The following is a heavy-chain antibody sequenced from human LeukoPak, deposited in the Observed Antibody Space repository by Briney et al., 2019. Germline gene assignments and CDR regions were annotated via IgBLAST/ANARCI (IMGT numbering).Heavy chain of an antibody. J-gene: IGHJ4*02. CDR3: ARKGRAYYDSSGNDY. CDR2: ISSSGSTI. D-gene: IGHD3-22*01. CDR1: GFTFSDYY. V-gene: IGHV3-11*01. Sequence: PGGSLRLSCAASGFTFSDYYMSWIRQAPGKGLEWVSYISSSGSTIYYADPVKGRFTISRDNAKNSLYLQVNSLRAEDTAVYYCARKGRAYYDSSGNDYWGQGTLVTVSS.